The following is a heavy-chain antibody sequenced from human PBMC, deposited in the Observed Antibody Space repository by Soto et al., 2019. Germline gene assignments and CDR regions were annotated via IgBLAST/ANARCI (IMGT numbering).Heavy chain of an antibody. CDR1: GFTVSSNY. CDR2: IYSGGST. CDR3: ASEVGATSGNYYYGMDV. J-gene: IGHJ6*02. Sequence: EVQLVETGGGLIQPGGSLRLSCAASGFTVSSNYMSWVRQAPGKGLEWVSVIYSGGSTYYADSVKGRFTISRDNSKNTLYLQMNSLRAEDTAVYYCASEVGATSGNYYYGMDVWGQGTTVTVSS. V-gene: IGHV3-53*02. D-gene: IGHD1-26*01.